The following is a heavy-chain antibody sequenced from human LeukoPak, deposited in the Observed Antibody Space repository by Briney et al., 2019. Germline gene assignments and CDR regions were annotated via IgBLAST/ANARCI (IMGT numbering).Heavy chain of an antibody. J-gene: IGHJ3*02. V-gene: IGHV3-21*01. CDR1: GFTFSSYA. Sequence: GGSLRLSCAASGFTFSSYAMSWVRQAPGKGLEWVSSISSSSNYIYYADSVKGRFTISRDNAKNSLYLQMNSLRAEDTAVYYCARDQVAFDIWGQGTMVTVSS. CDR2: ISSSSNYI. CDR3: ARDQVAFDI.